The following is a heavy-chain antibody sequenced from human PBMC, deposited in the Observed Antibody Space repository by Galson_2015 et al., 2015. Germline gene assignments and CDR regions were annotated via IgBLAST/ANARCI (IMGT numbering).Heavy chain of an antibody. CDR1: GFTFGSYA. J-gene: IGHJ4*02. D-gene: IGHD2-2*01. Sequence: SLRLSCAASGFTFGSYAMHWVRQAPGKGLEWVAVISYDGSNKYYADSVKGRFTISRDNSKNTLYLQMNSLRAEDTAVYYCAREEIVVPAANSFDYWGQGTLVTVSS. CDR3: AREEIVVPAANSFDY. CDR2: ISYDGSNK. V-gene: IGHV3-30*01.